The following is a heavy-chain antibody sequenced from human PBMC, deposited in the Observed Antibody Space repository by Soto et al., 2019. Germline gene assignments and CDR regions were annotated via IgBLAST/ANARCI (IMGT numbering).Heavy chain of an antibody. Sequence: SETLSLTCTVSGGSISSYYWSWIRQPPGKGLEWIGYIYYSGSTNYNPSLKSRVTISVDTSKNQFSLKLSSVTAADTAVYYCAGMVVTAIPIGFDYWGQGTLVTVSS. CDR1: GGSISSYY. D-gene: IGHD2-21*02. J-gene: IGHJ4*02. CDR3: AGMVVTAIPIGFDY. CDR2: IYYSGST. V-gene: IGHV4-59*01.